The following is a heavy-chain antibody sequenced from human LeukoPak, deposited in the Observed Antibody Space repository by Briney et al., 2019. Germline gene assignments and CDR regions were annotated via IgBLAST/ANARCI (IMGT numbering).Heavy chain of an antibody. CDR2: ISGSGGST. J-gene: IGHJ5*02. Sequence: GGSLRLPCAGSGFTFINYVLTWVRQAPGKGLEWVSTISGSGGSTYYADSVKGRFTISRDNSKNTLYLQMSSLRAEDTAVYYCVKGRGGYCFDPWGQGTLVTVSS. CDR3: VKGRGGYCFDP. V-gene: IGHV3-23*01. CDR1: GFTFINYV.